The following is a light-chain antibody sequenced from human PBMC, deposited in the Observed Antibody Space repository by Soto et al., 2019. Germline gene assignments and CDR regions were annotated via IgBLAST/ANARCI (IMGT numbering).Light chain of an antibody. CDR2: EVS. Sequence: QAVLTQPASVSGSPGQSITISCTGGSSDVGSYNRVSWYRQYPGKAPQLMIYEVSYRPSGVSNRFSGSKSGNTASLTISGLQAEDEADYFCSSLTTSETWVIGGGTKLTVL. CDR1: SSDVGSYNR. CDR3: SSLTTSETWV. J-gene: IGLJ3*02. V-gene: IGLV2-14*02.